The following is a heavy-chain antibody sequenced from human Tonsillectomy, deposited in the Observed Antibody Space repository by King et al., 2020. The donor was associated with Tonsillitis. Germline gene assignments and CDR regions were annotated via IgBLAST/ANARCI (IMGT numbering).Heavy chain of an antibody. CDR1: GGSVSSAGYY. D-gene: IGHD3-10*01. V-gene: IGHV4-61*08. CDR3: ARACLSCGEYAPVPTWFDP. J-gene: IGHJ5*02. Sequence: VQLQESGPGLVKPSETLSLTCTVSGGSVSSAGYYWSWIRQPPGKGLEWIGYIYYSGSTNCNHSLKSRGTISVDPSKNQFSLRLSSVTAADTAVYYCARACLSCGEYAPVPTWFDPWGQGTLVTASP. CDR2: IYYSGST.